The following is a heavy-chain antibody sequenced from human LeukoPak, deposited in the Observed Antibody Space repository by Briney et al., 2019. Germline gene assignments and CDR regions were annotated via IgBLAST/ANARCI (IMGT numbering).Heavy chain of an antibody. Sequence: SETLSLTCAVYGGSFSGYYWSWIRQPPGKGLEWIGEINHSGSTNYNPSLKSRATISVDTSKNQFSLKLSSVTAADTAVYYCARGPIKTYYYDSSGYNPFDYWGQGTLVTVSS. CDR3: ARGPIKTYYYDSSGYNPFDY. V-gene: IGHV4-34*01. D-gene: IGHD3-22*01. J-gene: IGHJ4*02. CDR1: GGSFSGYY. CDR2: INHSGST.